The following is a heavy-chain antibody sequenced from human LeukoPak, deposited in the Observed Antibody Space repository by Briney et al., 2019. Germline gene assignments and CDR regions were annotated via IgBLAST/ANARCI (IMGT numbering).Heavy chain of an antibody. CDR3: ARVEVGATIDY. V-gene: IGHV4-31*03. Sequence: TLSLTCSVSGGSITSGGYYWSWVRQHPGRGLEWIGYIDYSGGTLYNPSLKSRVSISVDTSENQFSLKLSSVTAADTAVYFCARVEVGATIDYWGQGTLVTVSS. CDR2: IDYSGGT. J-gene: IGHJ4*02. D-gene: IGHD1-26*01. CDR1: GGSITSGGYY.